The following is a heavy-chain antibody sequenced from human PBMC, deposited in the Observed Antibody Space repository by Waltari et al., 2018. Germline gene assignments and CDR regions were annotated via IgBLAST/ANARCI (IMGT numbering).Heavy chain of an antibody. Sequence: EGQLLESGGGLVQTGGSLRLSCAASGFMSSIYPMTVFRQAPGKGLEWVSTITADGRSRNYADSVKGRFTISRDNSKNILDLQMNTLRAEDTAVYFCAKADFGNPYWFFDLWGRGTLLTVSS. J-gene: IGHJ2*01. CDR3: AKADFGNPYWFFDL. CDR2: ITADGRSR. V-gene: IGHV3-23*01. D-gene: IGHD3-10*01. CDR1: GFMSSIYP.